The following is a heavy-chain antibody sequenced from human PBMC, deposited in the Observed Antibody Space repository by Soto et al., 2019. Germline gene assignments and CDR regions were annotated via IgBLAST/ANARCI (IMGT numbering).Heavy chain of an antibody. CDR2: IWYDGSNK. J-gene: IGHJ4*02. Sequence: GGSLRLSCAASGFTFSSYGMHWVRQAPGRGLEWVAVIWYDGSNKYYADSVKGRFTISRDNSKNTLYLQMNSLRAEDTAVYYCARDDYDFWSGYRRASGFDYWGQGTLVTVSS. CDR1: GFTFSSYG. D-gene: IGHD3-3*01. V-gene: IGHV3-33*01. CDR3: ARDDYDFWSGYRRASGFDY.